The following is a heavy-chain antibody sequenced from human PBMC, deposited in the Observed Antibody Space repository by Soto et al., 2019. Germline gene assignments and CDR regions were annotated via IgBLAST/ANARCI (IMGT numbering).Heavy chain of an antibody. CDR3: ARLSVIVATIGWYFYL. CDR2: IYYSGST. V-gene: IGHV4-39*01. J-gene: IGHJ2*01. CDR1: GGSISSSSYY. Sequence: QLQLQESGPGLLKPSETLSLTCTVSGGSISSSSYYWGWIRQPPGKGLEWIGSIYYSGSTYYNPSLKSRVTISVDTSKNQFSLKLSSVTAADTAVYYCARLSVIVATIGWYFYLWGRGTLVTVAS. D-gene: IGHD5-12*01.